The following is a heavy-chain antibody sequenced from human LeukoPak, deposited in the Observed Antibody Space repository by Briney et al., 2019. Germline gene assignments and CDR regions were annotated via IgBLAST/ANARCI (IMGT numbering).Heavy chain of an antibody. J-gene: IGHJ5*02. CDR1: GASVSVPC. CDR2: INNRGSK. CDR3: ARGVRVGMYWFDH. Sequence: PSETPSLTCAVYGASVSVPCLSCVRQSPGKGLEWIGEINNRGSKNYNPSLKSRVTISVDTSKNQFSLRLSSVTAVDTAVYYYARGVRVGMYWFDHWGQGTLVTVSS. V-gene: IGHV4-34*01. D-gene: IGHD2-15*01.